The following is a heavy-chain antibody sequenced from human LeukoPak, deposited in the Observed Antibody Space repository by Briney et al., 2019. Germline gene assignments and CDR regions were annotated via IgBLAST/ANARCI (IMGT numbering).Heavy chain of an antibody. CDR2: ISSSSSTI. D-gene: IGHD6-19*01. V-gene: IGHV3-48*01. J-gene: IGHJ6*02. CDR3: ARDQWLAYYYHGMDV. CDR1: GFTFSYYS. Sequence: GGSLRLSCAASGFTFSYYSMNWVRQAPGKGLEWVSYISSSSSTIHYADSVKGRFTISRDNSKNMLYLQMNRLRAEDTAIYYCARDQWLAYYYHGMDVWGQGTTVTVSS.